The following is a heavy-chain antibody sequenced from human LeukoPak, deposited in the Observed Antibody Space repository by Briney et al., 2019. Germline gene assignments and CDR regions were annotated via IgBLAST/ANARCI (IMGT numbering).Heavy chain of an antibody. CDR1: GGSINSYY. CDR2: IYYSGST. V-gene: IGHV4-59*01. D-gene: IGHD1-26*01. CDR3: ARLFHPALSGNYPFDY. J-gene: IGHJ4*02. Sequence: SETLSLTCTVSGGSINSYYWSWIRQPPGKGLEWIAYIYYSGSTSYNPSLKSRVTISVDTSKNQFSLKLNSVTAADMAMYYCARLFHPALSGNYPFDYWGQGTLVTVSS.